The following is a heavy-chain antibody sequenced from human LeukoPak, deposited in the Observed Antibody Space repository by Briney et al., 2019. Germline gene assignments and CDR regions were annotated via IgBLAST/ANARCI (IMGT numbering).Heavy chain of an antibody. CDR1: GFTFSSYA. D-gene: IGHD3-10*01. J-gene: IGHJ4*02. CDR2: INDSGGNT. V-gene: IGHV3-23*01. CDR3: AKTSAGIRGGYFDY. Sequence: GGSLRLSCAASGFTFSSYAMSWVRQAPGKGLEWVSPINDSGGNTYYADSVKGRFTISRDNSKNTLFLQMSSLRAEDTAVYYCAKTSAGIRGGYFDYWGQGTLVTVSS.